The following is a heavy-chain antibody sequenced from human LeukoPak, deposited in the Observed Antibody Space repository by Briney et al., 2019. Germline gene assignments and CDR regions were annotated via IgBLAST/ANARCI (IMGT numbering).Heavy chain of an antibody. V-gene: IGHV3-73*01. CDR3: TRQTPYYYDSSVPRN. D-gene: IGHD3-22*01. CDR2: IRSKANSYAT. CDR1: GFTFSGFA. J-gene: IGHJ4*02. Sequence: PGGSLRLSCAASGFTFSGFATLWVRQASGRGLEWVGHIRSKANSYATAYAAWVKGRLTISRDDSKKTAYLQMNSLRTEGNAVYFCTRQTPYYYDSSVPRNWGQGTLVTVSS.